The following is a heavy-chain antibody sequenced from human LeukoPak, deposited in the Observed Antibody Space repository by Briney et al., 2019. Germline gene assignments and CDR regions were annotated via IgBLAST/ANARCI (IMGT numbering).Heavy chain of an antibody. V-gene: IGHV3-30*18. CDR1: GFTFSSYV. Sequence: GGSLRLSCAASGFTFSSYVMHWVRQAPGKGLEWVAIISYDGSDKYYADSVKGRFTISRDNSKNTLYLQMNSLRAEDTAVYYCAKDLNYDFWSGLGNWGQGTLVTVSS. CDR2: ISYDGSDK. D-gene: IGHD3-3*01. J-gene: IGHJ4*02. CDR3: AKDLNYDFWSGLGN.